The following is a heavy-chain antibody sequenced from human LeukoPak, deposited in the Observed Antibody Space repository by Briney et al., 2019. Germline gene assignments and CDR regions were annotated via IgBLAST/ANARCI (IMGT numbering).Heavy chain of an antibody. CDR1: GGPINRDY. V-gene: IGHV4-59*08. J-gene: IGHJ5*02. CDR2: IDSSGTP. CDR3: ARGSGWYDYNWFDP. Sequence: SATLSLTCTVSGGPINRDYWSWIWQPPGKGLEWIGYIDSSGTPKYNPSLKSRLTISVDTSKKQFSVNFSSVTAADTAVYYCARGSGWYDYNWFDPWGQGTLVTVSS. D-gene: IGHD6-19*01.